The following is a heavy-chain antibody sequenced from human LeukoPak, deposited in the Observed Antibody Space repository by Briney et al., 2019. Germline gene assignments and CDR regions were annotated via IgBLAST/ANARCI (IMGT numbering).Heavy chain of an antibody. J-gene: IGHJ3*02. Sequence: GGSLRLSCAASGFTFSSYAMHWVRQAPGKGLEWVAVISYDGSNKYYADSVKGRFTISRDNAKNSLSLQMNSLRAEDTAVYYCARGRSGSGNYYHAAFDIWGQGTMVTVSS. CDR2: ISYDGSNK. D-gene: IGHD3-10*01. V-gene: IGHV3-30-3*01. CDR3: ARGRSGSGNYYHAAFDI. CDR1: GFTFSSYA.